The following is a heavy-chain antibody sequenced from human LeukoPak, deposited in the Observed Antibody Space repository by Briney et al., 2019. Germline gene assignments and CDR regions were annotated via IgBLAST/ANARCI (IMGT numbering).Heavy chain of an antibody. Sequence: ASVKVSCKASGYTFTSYGISWVRQAPGQGLERMGWLSAYNGNTNYAQKLQGRVTMTTDTSTSTAYMELRSLRSDDTAVYFCARDNYYGSGSPSFDPWGQGTLVTVSS. J-gene: IGHJ5*02. D-gene: IGHD3-10*01. CDR1: GYTFTSYG. CDR3: ARDNYYGSGSPSFDP. V-gene: IGHV1-18*01. CDR2: LSAYNGNT.